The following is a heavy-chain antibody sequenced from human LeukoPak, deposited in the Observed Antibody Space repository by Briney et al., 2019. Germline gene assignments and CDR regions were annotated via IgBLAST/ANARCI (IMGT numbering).Heavy chain of an antibody. D-gene: IGHD3-10*01. CDR3: ARAPYGVGYFDL. CDR1: GYTFTSYY. V-gene: IGHV1-46*01. CDR2: INPSGGST. J-gene: IGHJ2*01. Sequence: VASVKVSCKASGYTFTSYYMHWVRQAPGQGLEWMGIINPSGGSTSYAQKFQGRVTMTRDMSTSTVYMELSSLRSEDTAVYYCARAPYGVGYFDLWGRGTLVTVSS.